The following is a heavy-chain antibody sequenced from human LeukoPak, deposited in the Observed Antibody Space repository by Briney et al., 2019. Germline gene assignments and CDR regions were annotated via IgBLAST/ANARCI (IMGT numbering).Heavy chain of an antibody. Sequence: GASVKVSCKVSGYTLTELSMHWVRQAPGKGLEWMGGFDPEDGETIYAQKFQGRVTMTEETSTDTAYMELSSLRSEDTAVYYCATVRPREGGNRDWGQGTLVTVSS. CDR2: FDPEDGET. V-gene: IGHV1-24*01. CDR1: GYTLTELS. CDR3: ATVRPREGGNRD. J-gene: IGHJ4*02. D-gene: IGHD4-23*01.